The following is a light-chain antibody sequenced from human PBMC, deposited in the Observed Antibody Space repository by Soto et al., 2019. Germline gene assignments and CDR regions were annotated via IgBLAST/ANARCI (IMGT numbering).Light chain of an antibody. V-gene: IGKV1-5*01. CDR3: QQYTSYSLT. CDR1: QSISSW. J-gene: IGKJ2*01. CDR2: DVS. Sequence: DIQMTQSPSTLSASVGDRVTITCRASQSISSWLAWYQRKPGKAPKLLIYDVSSLESGVPSRFSGSGSGTEFTLTISSLQPDDFGTYYCQQYTSYSLTFGQGTKLEIK.